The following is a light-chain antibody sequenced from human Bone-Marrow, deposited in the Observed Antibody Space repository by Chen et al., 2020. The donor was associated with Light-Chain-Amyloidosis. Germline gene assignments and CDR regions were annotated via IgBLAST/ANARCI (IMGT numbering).Light chain of an antibody. CDR1: QGINIY. V-gene: IGKV1-39*01. CDR3: QQSHSIPLT. CDR2: DAS. Sequence: DIQMTQSPPSLSASVGDRVSITCRASQGINIYLNWYQQKPGKAPELLIFDASTFHSGVPSRFSGSGFGTEFSLTISSLQPEDFATYYCQQSHSIPLTFGGGTKVEI. J-gene: IGKJ4*01.